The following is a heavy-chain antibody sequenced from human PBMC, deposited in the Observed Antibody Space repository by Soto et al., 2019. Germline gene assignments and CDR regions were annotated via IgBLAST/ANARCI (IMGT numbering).Heavy chain of an antibody. CDR2: INHSGST. Sequence: SETLSLTCAFYGGSFIDYYWSLIRQPPGKGLEWIGEINHSGSTNYNPSLKSRVTMSVDTSKNQFSLKLSSVTAADTAVYYCARGSQVSFDYWGQGTPVTVSS. CDR3: ARGSQVSFDY. J-gene: IGHJ4*02. CDR1: GGSFIDYY. V-gene: IGHV4-34*01.